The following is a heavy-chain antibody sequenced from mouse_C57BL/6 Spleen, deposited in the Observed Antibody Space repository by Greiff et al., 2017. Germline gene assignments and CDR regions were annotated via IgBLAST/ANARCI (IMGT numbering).Heavy chain of an antibody. Sequence: QVQLKESGAELVRPGTSVKVSCKASGYAFTNYLIEWVKQRPGQGLEWIGVINPGSGGTTYNEKFKGKATLTADKSSSTAYMQLSSLTSEDSAVYVCARSRDGFVDYWGQGTTLTVSS. D-gene: IGHD2-3*01. J-gene: IGHJ2*01. CDR3: ARSRDGFVDY. CDR1: GYAFTNYL. CDR2: INPGSGGT. V-gene: IGHV1-54*01.